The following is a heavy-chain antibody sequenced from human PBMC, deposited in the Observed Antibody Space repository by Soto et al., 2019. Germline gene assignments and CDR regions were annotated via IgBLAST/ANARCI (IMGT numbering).Heavy chain of an antibody. CDR1: RAFINSGGFY. J-gene: IGHJ5*02. CDR2: IFHSGST. CDR3: VRGGIAGHWFDP. Sequence: SETLSLTCSVSRAFINSGGFYYSWIRQPPGKGLEWLGYIFHSGSTLYTPPLRGRLTLSADTSRNQLSLHLTSVTAADTAVYYCVRGGIAGHWFDPWGQGILVTVSS. V-gene: IGHV4-31*03. D-gene: IGHD2-21*01.